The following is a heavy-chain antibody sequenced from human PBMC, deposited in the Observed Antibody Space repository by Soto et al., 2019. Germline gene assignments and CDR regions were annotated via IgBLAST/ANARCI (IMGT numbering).Heavy chain of an antibody. CDR1: GFTFSSYG. CDR3: AKDPQDWLRSDFDY. D-gene: IGHD5-12*01. CDR2: ISHDGGNR. J-gene: IGHJ4*02. Sequence: QVQLVESGGGVVHPGTSLTLSCAASGFTFSSYGMHWVRQAPGKGLEWVAVISHDGGNRYYADSVKGRFTISRDDSKKMLYLQMTSLRFEDTAVYYCAKDPQDWLRSDFDYWGQGTLVTVSS. V-gene: IGHV3-30*18.